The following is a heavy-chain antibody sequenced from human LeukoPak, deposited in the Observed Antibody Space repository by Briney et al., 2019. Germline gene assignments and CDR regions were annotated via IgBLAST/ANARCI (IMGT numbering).Heavy chain of an antibody. V-gene: IGHV4-61*02. Sequence: SETLSLTCTVSGDSVSGISFYWSWIRQPAGKGLEWIGRIYTSGNTDYNPSLKSRATMSVDTSKNQFSLKLSSVTAADTAVYYCARDSSRGSNWFDPWGQGTLVTVSS. D-gene: IGHD6-19*01. J-gene: IGHJ5*02. CDR3: ARDSSRGSNWFDP. CDR1: GDSVSGISFY. CDR2: IYTSGNT.